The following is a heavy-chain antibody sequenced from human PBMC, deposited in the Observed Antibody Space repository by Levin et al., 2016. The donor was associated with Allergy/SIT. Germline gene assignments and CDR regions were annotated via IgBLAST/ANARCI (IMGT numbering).Heavy chain of an antibody. Sequence: GESLKISCSASEFSFGTYTVYWVRQAPGKGLEYVSSISPDGGTTFYSPSLKGRFTVSRDNSKNTLYLQMDSLRADDTAIYYCVKKPRDTFHVWGHGTMVTVSS. V-gene: IGHV3-64D*09. D-gene: IGHD1-14*01. J-gene: IGHJ3*01. CDR3: VKKPRDTFHV. CDR1: EFSFGTYT. CDR2: ISPDGGTT.